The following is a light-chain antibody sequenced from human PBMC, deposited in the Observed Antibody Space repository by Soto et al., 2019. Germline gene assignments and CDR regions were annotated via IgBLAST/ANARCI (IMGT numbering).Light chain of an antibody. CDR2: GAS. V-gene: IGKV3D-15*01. J-gene: IGKJ1*01. CDR3: QQYNEWPPWT. CDR1: QSIATSQ. Sequence: EIVLTQSPGTLSLSPGERATLFCRASQSIATSQLAWYQQKPGQAPRLLIGASTRATGIPARFSGSGSGTEFSLTISSLQSEDFAIYYCQQYNEWPPWTFGQGTKVDIK.